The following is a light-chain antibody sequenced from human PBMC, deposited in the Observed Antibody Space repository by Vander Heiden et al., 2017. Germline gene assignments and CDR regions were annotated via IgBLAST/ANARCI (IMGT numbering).Light chain of an antibody. J-gene: IGLJ2*01. CDR3: QSADSSGTVV. CDR2: KDS. CDR1: ALPKQY. Sequence: YELTQPPSVSVSPGQTARITCSGDALPKQYAYWYQQKPGQAPVLVIYKDSERPSGIPERFSGASSGTTVTLTISGVQAEDEADYYCQSADSSGTVVFGGGTKLTVL. V-gene: IGLV3-25*03.